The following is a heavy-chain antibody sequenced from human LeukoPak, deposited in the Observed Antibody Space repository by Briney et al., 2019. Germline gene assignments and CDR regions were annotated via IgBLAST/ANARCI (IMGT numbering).Heavy chain of an antibody. J-gene: IGHJ5*02. Sequence: ASVKVSCKASGGTFSSYAISWVRQAPGQGLEWMGGIIPIFGTANYAQKFQGRVTITADESTSTAYMELSSLRSEDTAVYYCARERIMVRGVNNWFDPWGQGTLVTVSS. D-gene: IGHD3-10*01. V-gene: IGHV1-69*13. CDR1: GGTFSSYA. CDR3: ARERIMVRGVNNWFDP. CDR2: IIPIFGTA.